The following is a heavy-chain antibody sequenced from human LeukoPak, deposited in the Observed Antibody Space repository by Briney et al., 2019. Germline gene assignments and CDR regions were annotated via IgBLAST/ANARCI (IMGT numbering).Heavy chain of an antibody. Sequence: GGSLRLSCAASGFTFRSYWMSWVRQAPGKGLEWVANINQGGSVKYYVDSVKGRFTISRDDAKNSLYVQMNSLRDEDTAVYYCARVGYSGWNLEYWGQGTLVTVS. CDR1: GFTFRSYW. D-gene: IGHD5-12*01. J-gene: IGHJ4*02. CDR2: INQGGSVK. CDR3: ARVGYSGWNLEY. V-gene: IGHV3-7*01.